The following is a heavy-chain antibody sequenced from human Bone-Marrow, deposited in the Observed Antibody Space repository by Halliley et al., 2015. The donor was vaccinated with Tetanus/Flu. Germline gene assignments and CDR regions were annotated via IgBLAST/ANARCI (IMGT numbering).Heavy chain of an antibody. Sequence: YISSINSKGNATYYAASVKGRFTISRDNAKNTVLLQMSSLRSEDTAVYYCVTSIAAADSYFDYWGQGTLVTVSS. CDR3: VTSIAAADSYFDY. J-gene: IGHJ4*02. D-gene: IGHD6-13*01. V-gene: IGHV3-64D*06. CDR2: INSKGNAT.